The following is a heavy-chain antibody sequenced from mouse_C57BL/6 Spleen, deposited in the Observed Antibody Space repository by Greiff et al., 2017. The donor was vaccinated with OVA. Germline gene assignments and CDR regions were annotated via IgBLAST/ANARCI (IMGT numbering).Heavy chain of an antibody. J-gene: IGHJ4*01. CDR3: ARGTLYYAMDY. CDR1: GFTFSDYG. V-gene: IGHV5-17*01. D-gene: IGHD3-3*01. CDR2: ISSGSSTI. Sequence: EVQLVESGGGLVKPGGSLKLSCAASGFTFSDYGMHWVRQAPEKGLEWVAYISSGSSTIYYADTVKGRFTISRDNAKNTLFLQMTSLRSEDTAMYYCARGTLYYAMDYWGQGTSVTVSS.